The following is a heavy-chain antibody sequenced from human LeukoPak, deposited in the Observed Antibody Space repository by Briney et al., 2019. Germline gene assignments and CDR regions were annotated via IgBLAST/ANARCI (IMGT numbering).Heavy chain of an antibody. CDR2: IYHSGST. CDR3: ASIRFLEWLPDY. Sequence: SETLSLTCTVSGGSISSGGYYWSWIRQPPGKGLEWIGYIYHSGSTYYNPSLKSRVTISVDRSRNQFSLKLSSVTAADTAVYYCASIRFLEWLPDYWGQGTLVTVSS. V-gene: IGHV4-30-2*01. CDR1: GGSISSGGYY. D-gene: IGHD3-3*01. J-gene: IGHJ4*02.